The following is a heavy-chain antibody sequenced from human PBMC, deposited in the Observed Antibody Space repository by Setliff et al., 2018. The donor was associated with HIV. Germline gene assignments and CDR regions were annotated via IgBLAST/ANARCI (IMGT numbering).Heavy chain of an antibody. CDR2: ISMSSYTSV. CDR1: GFTFGDYV. V-gene: IGHV3-48*01. J-gene: IGHJ4*02. D-gene: IGHD3-10*01. Sequence: GGSLRLSCTASGFTFGDYVMSWVRKAPGKGLEWVSYISMSSYTSVIYSDSVKGLLTISRDNASNSFYLQMKSLRVDDTAVYFCAQDGHLYGQPSDYWGQGAQDT. CDR3: AQDGHLYGQPSDY.